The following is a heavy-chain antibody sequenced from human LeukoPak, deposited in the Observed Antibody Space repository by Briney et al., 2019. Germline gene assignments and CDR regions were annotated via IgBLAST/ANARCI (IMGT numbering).Heavy chain of an antibody. J-gene: IGHJ3*02. CDR3: ARVNTGAFHI. Sequence: GGSLRLSCAASGFTFSSYWVTWVRQAPGKGLEWVANIKQDGTEKYYVDSVRGRFTISRDNAKNSLYLQMNSLRAEDTAVYYCARVNTGAFHIWGQGTMVTVSS. CDR2: IKQDGTEK. V-gene: IGHV3-7*01. CDR1: GFTFSSYW. D-gene: IGHD2-8*02.